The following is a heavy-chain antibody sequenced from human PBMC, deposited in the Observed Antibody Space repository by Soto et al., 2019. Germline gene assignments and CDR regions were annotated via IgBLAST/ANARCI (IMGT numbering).Heavy chain of an antibody. CDR2: INAGNGNT. J-gene: IGHJ4*02. CDR1: GYTFTSYA. V-gene: IGHV1-3*01. D-gene: IGHD6-13*01. Sequence: ASVKVSCKASGYTFTSYAMHWVRQAPGQRLERMGWINAGNGNTKYSQKFQGRITITRDTSASTAYMELSSLRSEDTAVYYCARRLPKIAAAGYYFDYWGQGTLVTVSS. CDR3: ARRLPKIAAAGYYFDY.